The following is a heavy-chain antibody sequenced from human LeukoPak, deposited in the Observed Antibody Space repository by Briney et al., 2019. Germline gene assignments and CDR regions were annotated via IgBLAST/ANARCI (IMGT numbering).Heavy chain of an antibody. J-gene: IGHJ4*02. CDR2: MNPNSGNT. D-gene: IGHD3-10*01. CDR1: GYTSTSYD. V-gene: IGHV1-8*01. CDR3: ACITMVRGVLNY. Sequence: ASVKVSCKASGYTSTSYDINWVRQATGQGLEWMGWMNPNSGNTGYAQKFQGRVTMTRNTSISTAYMELSSLRSEDTAVYYCACITMVRGVLNYWGQGTLVTVSS.